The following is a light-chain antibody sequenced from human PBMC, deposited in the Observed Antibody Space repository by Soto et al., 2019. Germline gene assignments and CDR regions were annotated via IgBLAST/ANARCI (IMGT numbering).Light chain of an antibody. Sequence: QAVVTQEPSFSVSPGGTVTLTCGLTSGSVSTSYYPSWNQQTPGLAPRTLIYNTNTRSSGVPVRFSGSILGNKAALTITGAQADDESDYYCSSYTSSSTVVFGGGTKLTVL. CDR2: NTN. J-gene: IGLJ2*01. CDR3: SSYTSSSTVV. CDR1: SGSVSTSYY. V-gene: IGLV8-61*01.